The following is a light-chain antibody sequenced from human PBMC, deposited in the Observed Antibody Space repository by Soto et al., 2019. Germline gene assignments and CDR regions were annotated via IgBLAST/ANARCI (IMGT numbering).Light chain of an antibody. Sequence: QSVLRPPPSVSGAPGQRVTISCTGSSSNIGAGYDVHWYQQRPGTAPKLLIFGNIKRPSGVPDRFSGSKSGTSASLAITGLQAEDECDYYCQSYDSTLSARYVFGTGTKLTVL. V-gene: IGLV1-40*01. J-gene: IGLJ1*01. CDR3: QSYDSTLSARYV. CDR1: SSNIGAGYD. CDR2: GNI.